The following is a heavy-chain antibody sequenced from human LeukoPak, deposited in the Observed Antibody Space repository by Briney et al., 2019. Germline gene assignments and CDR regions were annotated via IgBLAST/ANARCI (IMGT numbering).Heavy chain of an antibody. V-gene: IGHV1-8*01. CDR3: ARGQGFGELSYLNY. Sequence: ASVKVSCKASGYTFTSYDINWLRQATGQGLEWMGWMNPNSGNTGYAQKFKGRVTKTRNTSISTAYMELSRLRSEDTAVYYCARGQGFGELSYLNYWGQGTLVTVSS. CDR1: GYTFTSYD. J-gene: IGHJ4*02. CDR2: MNPNSGNT. D-gene: IGHD3-10*01.